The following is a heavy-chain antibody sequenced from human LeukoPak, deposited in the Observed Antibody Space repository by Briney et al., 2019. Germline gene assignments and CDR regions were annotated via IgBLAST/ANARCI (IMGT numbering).Heavy chain of an antibody. CDR1: GLTFSSYA. Sequence: PGGSLTLPCAASGLTFSSYAMHWLRQAPGKGLEWVAFIRYDGNNKNYPDSAKGRFTISRDNSKDTLYLQMNSLRADDTAVYYCAKGDDYGANTRLPKFNWFDPWGQGTLVTVSS. CDR2: IRYDGNNK. CDR3: AKGDDYGANTRLPKFNWFDP. V-gene: IGHV3-30*02. D-gene: IGHD4-23*01. J-gene: IGHJ5*02.